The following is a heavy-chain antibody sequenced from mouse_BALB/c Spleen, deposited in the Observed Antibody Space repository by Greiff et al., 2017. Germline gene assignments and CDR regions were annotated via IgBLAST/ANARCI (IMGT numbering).Heavy chain of an antibody. CDR1: GFTFSSYG. J-gene: IGHJ1*01. Sequence: EVQLVESGGGLVQPGGSLKLSCAASGFTFSSYGMSWVRQTPDKRLELVATINSNGGSTYYPDSVKGRFTISRDNAKNTLYLQMSSLKSEDTAMYYCARGNYGSSYDWYFDVWGAGTTVTVSS. CDR3: ARGNYGSSYDWYFDV. CDR2: INSNGGST. V-gene: IGHV5-6-3*01. D-gene: IGHD1-1*01.